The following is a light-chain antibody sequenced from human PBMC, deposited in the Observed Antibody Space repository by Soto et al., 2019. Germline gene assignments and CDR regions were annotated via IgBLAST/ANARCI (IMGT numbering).Light chain of an antibody. CDR1: SSNIGADYD. CDR3: QSYDRSLSGYV. CDR2: GNA. J-gene: IGLJ1*01. V-gene: IGLV1-40*01. Sequence: QSVLTQPPSVSGAPGQRIIISCTGSSSNIGADYDVHWYKQFPGAAPKLLIYGNANRPSGVPDHISGSKSGTSASLAITGLQAEDEADYYCQSYDRSLSGYVFGTGTKVT.